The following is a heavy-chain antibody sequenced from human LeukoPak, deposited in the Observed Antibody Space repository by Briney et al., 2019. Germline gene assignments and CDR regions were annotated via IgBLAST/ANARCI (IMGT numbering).Heavy chain of an antibody. J-gene: IGHJ4*02. D-gene: IGHD6-19*01. Sequence: GGSLRLSCAASGFTFSNAWMSWVRQAPGRGLEWVSLISGSGDFTYYADSVKGRFTISRDNSKNTLYLQMNNLRAEDTALYYCVRLSGYSSGWIRSWGQGTLVTVSS. V-gene: IGHV3-23*01. CDR1: GFTFSNAW. CDR2: ISGSGDFT. CDR3: VRLSGYSSGWIRS.